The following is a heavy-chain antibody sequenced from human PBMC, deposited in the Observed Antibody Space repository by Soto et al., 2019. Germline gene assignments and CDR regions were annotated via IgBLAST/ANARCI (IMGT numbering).Heavy chain of an antibody. CDR2: ISDSGGST. J-gene: IGHJ4*02. V-gene: IGHV3-23*01. CDR1: GFTFSSYV. D-gene: IGHD4-17*01. CDR3: AKADYGDYGFDY. Sequence: EVQLLESGGGLVQPGGSLRLSCAASGFTFSSYVMSWVRQAPGKGLEWVSAISDSGGSTYYADSVKGRFTISRDNSKNTLYLQMNSLRAEDTAVYYCAKADYGDYGFDYWGQGTLFTVSS.